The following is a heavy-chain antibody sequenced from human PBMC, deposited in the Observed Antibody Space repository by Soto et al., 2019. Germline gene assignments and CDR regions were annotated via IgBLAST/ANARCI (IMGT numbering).Heavy chain of an antibody. CDR1: GGSVSSGSYY. CDR2: IYYSGST. D-gene: IGHD5-12*01. V-gene: IGHV4-61*01. J-gene: IGHJ3*02. CDR3: ARDVDSFDAFDI. Sequence: PSETLSLTCTVSGGSVSSGSYYWSWIRQPPGKGLEWIGYIYYSGSTNYNPSLKSRVTISVDTSKNQFSLKLSSVTAADTAVYYCARDVDSFDAFDIWGQGTMVTVS.